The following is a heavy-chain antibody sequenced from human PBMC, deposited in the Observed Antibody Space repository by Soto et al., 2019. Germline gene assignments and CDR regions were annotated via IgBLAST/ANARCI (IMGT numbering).Heavy chain of an antibody. CDR2: IYYSVST. V-gene: IGHV4-30-4*01. J-gene: IGHJ4*02. D-gene: IGHD1-1*01. CDR3: ARAQSTPEPRYLDY. Sequence: SETLSLTCTVSGGSISSGDYYWSWIRQPPGKGLEWIGYIYYSVSTYYNPSLKSRVTISVDTSKNHFSLKLSSVTAADTAVYYFARAQSTPEPRYLDYLGQGTQVTFSS. CDR1: GGSISSGDYY.